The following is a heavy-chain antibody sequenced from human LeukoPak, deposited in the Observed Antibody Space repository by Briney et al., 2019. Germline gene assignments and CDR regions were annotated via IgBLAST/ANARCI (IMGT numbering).Heavy chain of an antibody. V-gene: IGHV3-74*01. CDR3: ARAPYYYDSSGYSEY. J-gene: IGHJ4*02. CDR2: INSDGSST. D-gene: IGHD3-22*01. Sequence: GGSLRLSCAASGFTFSSYWMHWVRQAPGKGLVWVSRINSDGSSTSYADSVKGRFTISRDNAKNTLYLQMNSLGAEDTAVYYCARAPYYYDSSGYSEYWGQGTLVTVSS. CDR1: GFTFSSYW.